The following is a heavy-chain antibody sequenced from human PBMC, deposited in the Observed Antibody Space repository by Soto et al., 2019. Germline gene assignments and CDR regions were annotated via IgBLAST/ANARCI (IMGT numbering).Heavy chain of an antibody. Sequence: SETLSLTCTVSGGSISSYYWSWIRQPPGKGLEWIGYIYYSGSTNYNPSLKSRVTISVDTSKNQFSLKLSSVTAADTAVYYCAAGYSSSERAFDIWGQGTMVTVSS. CDR1: GGSISSYY. D-gene: IGHD6-13*01. J-gene: IGHJ3*02. V-gene: IGHV4-59*01. CDR2: IYYSGST. CDR3: AAGYSSSERAFDI.